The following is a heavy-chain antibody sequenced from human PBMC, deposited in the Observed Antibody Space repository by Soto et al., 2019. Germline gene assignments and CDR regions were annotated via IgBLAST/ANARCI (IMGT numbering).Heavy chain of an antibody. D-gene: IGHD2-21*02. Sequence: PGGSLRLSCAASGFTFSTYAMTLVRQAPGKGLEWVSAISRDVYDINYADSVKGRFTISRDNSKHMLFLQMNSLRTEDTAVYYCAPPRGDGVFEAYDILGQGEMVTVSS. CDR3: APPRGDGVFEAYDI. V-gene: IGHV3-23*01. J-gene: IGHJ3*02. CDR2: ISRDVYDI. CDR1: GFTFSTYA.